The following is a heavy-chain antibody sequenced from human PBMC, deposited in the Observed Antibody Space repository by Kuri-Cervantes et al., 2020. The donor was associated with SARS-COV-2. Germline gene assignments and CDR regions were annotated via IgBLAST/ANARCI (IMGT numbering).Heavy chain of an antibody. CDR1: GLRFSSQT. V-gene: IGHV3-23*01. CDR3: ARVLWFGDPPDY. J-gene: IGHJ4*02. Sequence: GESLKISCAVSGLRFSSQTMSWVRQAAGKGLEWVSGISGSGGSTYYADSVEGRFTISRDNSKNTLYLQMNSLRAEDTAVYYCARVLWFGDPPDYWGQGTLVTVSS. CDR2: ISGSGGST. D-gene: IGHD3-10*01.